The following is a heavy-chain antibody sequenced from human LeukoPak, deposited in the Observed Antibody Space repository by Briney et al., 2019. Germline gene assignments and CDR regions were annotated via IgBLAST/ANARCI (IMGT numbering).Heavy chain of an antibody. V-gene: IGHV3-33*01. CDR1: GFTFSSYG. Sequence: GGSLRLSCAASGFTFSSYGMHWVRQAPGKGLEWVADIWFDGSVSHHADSVKGRFTISRDNSKNTLFLQMNSLRGEDTAVYYCARDLFFAAKDRRNYYGMDVWGQGTTVTVSS. J-gene: IGHJ6*02. CDR3: ARDLFFAAKDRRNYYGMDV. D-gene: IGHD3-3*01. CDR2: IWFDGSVS.